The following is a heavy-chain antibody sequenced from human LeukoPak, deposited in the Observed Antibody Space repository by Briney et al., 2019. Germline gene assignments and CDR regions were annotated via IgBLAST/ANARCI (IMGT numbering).Heavy chain of an antibody. J-gene: IGHJ4*02. V-gene: IGHV3-11*01. Sequence: GGSLRLSCAASGLTFSDYYMRWIRQAPGKGLEWVSYISSSGSTIYYADSVKGRFTISRDNAKNSLDLQMNSLRAEDTAVYYCARQYGSGTFDYWGQGTLVTVSS. CDR1: GLTFSDYY. D-gene: IGHD3-10*01. CDR3: ARQYGSGTFDY. CDR2: ISSSGSTI.